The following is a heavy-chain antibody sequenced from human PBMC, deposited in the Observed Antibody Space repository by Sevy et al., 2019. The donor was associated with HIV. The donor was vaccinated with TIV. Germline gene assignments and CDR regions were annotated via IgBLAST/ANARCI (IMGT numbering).Heavy chain of an antibody. CDR2: ISSSSSYI. Sequence: GGSLRLSCAASGFTFSSYSMNWVRQAPGKGLEWVSSISSSSSYIYYADSVKGRFTISRDNAKNSPYLQMNSLRAEDTAVYYCARVLKGGRITMVRGVIPGFDYWGQGTLVTVSS. CDR3: ARVLKGGRITMVRGVIPGFDY. CDR1: GFTFSSYS. J-gene: IGHJ4*02. D-gene: IGHD3-10*01. V-gene: IGHV3-21*01.